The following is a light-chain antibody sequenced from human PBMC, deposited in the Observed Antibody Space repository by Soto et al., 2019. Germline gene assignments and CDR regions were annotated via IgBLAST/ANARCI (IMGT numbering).Light chain of an antibody. Sequence: EIVLTQSPGTLSLSPGERATLSCRASRSVTNNYVAWYQPKPGQAPRLLIYGASSRATDSPGRFSGTGSGTDFSLTITRLEPEDFAVYYCHQYGSSPTTFGQGTKVDI. CDR2: GAS. CDR3: HQYGSSPTT. V-gene: IGKV3-20*01. J-gene: IGKJ1*01. CDR1: RSVTNNY.